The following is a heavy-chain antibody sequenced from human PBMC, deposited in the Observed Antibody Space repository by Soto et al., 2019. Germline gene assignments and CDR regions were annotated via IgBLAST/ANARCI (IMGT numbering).Heavy chain of an antibody. J-gene: IGHJ3*02. Sequence: ASVKVSCKASGYTFTGYYMHWVRQAPGQGLEWMGWINPNSGGTNYAQKFQGWVTMTRDTSISTAYMELSRLRSDDTAVYYCARAQFYVEANYGSGSYYNVYAFDIWGQGTMVTVSS. CDR3: ARAQFYVEANYGSGSYYNVYAFDI. CDR2: INPNSGGT. D-gene: IGHD3-10*01. V-gene: IGHV1-2*04. CDR1: GYTFTGYY.